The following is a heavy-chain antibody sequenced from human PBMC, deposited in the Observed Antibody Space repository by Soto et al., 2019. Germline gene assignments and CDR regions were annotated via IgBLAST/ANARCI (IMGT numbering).Heavy chain of an antibody. CDR2: ISYDGSNK. CDR3: AKDYSGYDWNY. CDR1: GFTFSSYG. J-gene: IGHJ4*02. V-gene: IGHV3-30*18. D-gene: IGHD5-12*01. Sequence: QVQLVESGGGVVQPGRSLRLSCAASGFTFSSYGMHWVRQAPGKGLEWVAVISYDGSNKCYADSVKGRFTISRDNSKNTLYLQMNSLRAEDTAVYYCAKDYSGYDWNYWGQGTLVTVSS.